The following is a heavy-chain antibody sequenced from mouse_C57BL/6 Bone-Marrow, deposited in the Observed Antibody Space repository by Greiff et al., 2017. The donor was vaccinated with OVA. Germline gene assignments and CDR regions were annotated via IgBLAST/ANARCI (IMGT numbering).Heavy chain of an antibody. J-gene: IGHJ1*03. CDR3: ARCHYYGSSHWYFDV. CDR2: IYPGDGDT. V-gene: IGHV1-82*01. D-gene: IGHD1-1*01. Sequence: LVESGPELVKPGASVKISCKASGYAFSSSWMNWVKQRPGKGLEWIGRIYPGDGDTNYNGKFKGKATLTADKSSSTAYMQLSSLTSEDSAVYFCARCHYYGSSHWYFDVWGTGTTVTVSS. CDR1: GYAFSSSW.